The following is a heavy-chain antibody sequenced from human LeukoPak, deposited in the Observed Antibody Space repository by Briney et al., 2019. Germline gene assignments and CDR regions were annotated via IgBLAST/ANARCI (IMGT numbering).Heavy chain of an antibody. V-gene: IGHV4-34*01. CDR1: GGSFSNYY. D-gene: IGHD6-13*01. J-gene: IGHJ4*02. CDR2: INHSGST. CDR3: ARAPVRVAAVGKYFDF. Sequence: SETLSLTCAVYGGSFSNYYWSWIRQPPGKGLEWIGEINHSGSTDYNPSLKSRLTISVDTSQKQFSLKLSSVTAADTAVYYCARAPVRVAAVGKYFDFWGQGTLVIVSS.